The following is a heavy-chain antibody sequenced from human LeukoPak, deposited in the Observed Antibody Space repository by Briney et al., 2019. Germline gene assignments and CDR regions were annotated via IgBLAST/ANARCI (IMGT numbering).Heavy chain of an antibody. V-gene: IGHV3-74*01. D-gene: IGHD5-12*01. Sequence: PGGSLRLSCADSGFTFGRYWMHWVRQAPGKGLVWVSHITTDGSGTSYADSVKGRFTISRDNAKNSLYLQMNSLRAEDTAVYYCAREILGGLIVATGERDAFDIWGQGTMVTVSS. J-gene: IGHJ3*02. CDR2: ITTDGSGT. CDR1: GFTFGRYW. CDR3: AREILGGLIVATGERDAFDI.